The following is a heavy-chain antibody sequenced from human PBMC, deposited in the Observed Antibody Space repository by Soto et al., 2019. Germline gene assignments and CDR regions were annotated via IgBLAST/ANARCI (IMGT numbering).Heavy chain of an antibody. V-gene: IGHV4-31*03. CDR2: IYGTGAV. J-gene: IGHJ5*02. CDR3: ARLRIATKTSKWFET. Sequence: SETLSLTCSVSGAALNSGNYYWSWIRQVPGKGLEWIGHIYGTGAVGYNPSLRDRITISQDTSERQFSLNLRLVTAADTAGYYCARLRIATKTSKWFETWGQGTLVTVSS. CDR1: GAALNSGNYY. D-gene: IGHD2-21*01.